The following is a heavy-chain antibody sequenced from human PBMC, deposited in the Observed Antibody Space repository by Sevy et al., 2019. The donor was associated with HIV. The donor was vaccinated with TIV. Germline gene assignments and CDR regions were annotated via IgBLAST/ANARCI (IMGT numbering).Heavy chain of an antibody. CDR2: IKQDGSEK. CDR3: ARLRDDSSGFHLDY. CDR1: GFTFSRYW. V-gene: IGHV3-7*01. J-gene: IGHJ4*02. Sequence: GGYLRLSCAASGFTFSRYWMTWVRQAPGKGLEWVANIKQDGSEKYSVDSVKGRFTISRDNAKNSLYLQMNSLRAEDTAASYCARLRDDSSGFHLDYWGQGTLVTVSS. D-gene: IGHD3-22*01.